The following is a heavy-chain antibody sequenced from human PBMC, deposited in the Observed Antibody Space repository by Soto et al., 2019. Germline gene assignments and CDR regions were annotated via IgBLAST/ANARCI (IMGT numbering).Heavy chain of an antibody. CDR3: ARAVAVPADFDY. Sequence: QVQLVQSGAEEKKPGASVKVSCKASGYTFTGYAMHWVRQAPGQRLAWMGWINAGNGNTKYSQKFQGRVTITRDTSASTADVELSSLRSEDTAVYYCARAVAVPADFDYWGQGTLVTVSS. CDR2: INAGNGNT. CDR1: GYTFTGYA. D-gene: IGHD6-19*01. V-gene: IGHV1-3*05. J-gene: IGHJ4*02.